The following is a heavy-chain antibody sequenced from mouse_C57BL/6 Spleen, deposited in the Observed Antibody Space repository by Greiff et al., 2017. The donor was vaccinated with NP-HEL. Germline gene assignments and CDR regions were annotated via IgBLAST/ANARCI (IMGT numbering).Heavy chain of an antibody. V-gene: IGHV1-82*01. CDR2: IYPGDGDT. J-gene: IGHJ4*01. D-gene: IGHD4-1*02. CDR3: ARRTTGTVYAMDY. Sequence: QVQLQQSGPELVKPGASVKISCKASGYAFSSSWLNWVKQRPGKGLEWIGRIYPGDGDTNYNGKFKGQATLTADKSSSTAYMQLSSMSSEDSAVYFCARRTTGTVYAMDYWGQGASVTVSS. CDR1: GYAFSSSW.